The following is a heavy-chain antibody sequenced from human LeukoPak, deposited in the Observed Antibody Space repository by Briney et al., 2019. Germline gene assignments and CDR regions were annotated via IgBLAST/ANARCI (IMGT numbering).Heavy chain of an antibody. CDR3: ATTAAAGTRLAWFDP. V-gene: IGHV4-4*02. Sequence: SGTPSLTCAVSAGSISSSNWWSWVRQPPGKGLEWIGEIYHSGSTNYNPSLKSRVTISLDKSKNQFSLKLSSVTAADTAVYYCATTAAAGTRLAWFDPWGQGTLVTVSS. D-gene: IGHD6-13*01. CDR2: IYHSGST. CDR1: AGSISSSNW. J-gene: IGHJ5*02.